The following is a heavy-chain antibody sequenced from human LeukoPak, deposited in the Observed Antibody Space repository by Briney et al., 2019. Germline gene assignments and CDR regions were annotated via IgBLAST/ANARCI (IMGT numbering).Heavy chain of an antibody. CDR2: IYYSAST. J-gene: IGHJ4*02. Sequence: SETLSLTCTVFGGSISSYYWSWIRQPPGKGLEWIGYIYYSASTNYNPSLKSRVTISVDTSKNQFSLKLSTGTAAHPALYYCARVLNGGWLYYFDYWGQGTLVTVSS. CDR3: ARVLNGGWLYYFDY. D-gene: IGHD6-19*01. V-gene: IGHV4-59*08. CDR1: GGSISSYY.